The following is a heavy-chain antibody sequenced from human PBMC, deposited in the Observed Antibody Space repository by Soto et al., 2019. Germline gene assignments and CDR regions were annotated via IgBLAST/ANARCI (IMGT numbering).Heavy chain of an antibody. CDR3: ARDSGQYQLLLDS. CDR2: ISFDGSTE. J-gene: IGHJ4*02. D-gene: IGHD2-2*01. Sequence: GGSLRLSCAASGFTFISYAMHWVRQAPGKGLEWVAVISFDGSTEYYADSVKGRFTISRDNSKNTVYLQMNSLRSEDTAVYYCARDSGQYQLLLDSWGQGVLVTVSS. V-gene: IGHV3-30-3*01. CDR1: GFTFISYA.